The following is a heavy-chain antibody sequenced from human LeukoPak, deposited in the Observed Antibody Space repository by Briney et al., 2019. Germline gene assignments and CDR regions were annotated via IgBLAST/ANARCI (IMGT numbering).Heavy chain of an antibody. J-gene: IGHJ4*02. D-gene: IGHD6-19*01. CDR2: INDSGTT. V-gene: IGHV4-59*01. Sequence: SETLSLTCTVSGGSISSYYWSWIRQPPGKGLEWIGYINDSGTTNYSPSLKSRVTISVDTSKNQVSLNLSSVTAADTAVYYCARAGSGWSFDYWGQGALVTVSS. CDR3: ARAGSGWSFDY. CDR1: GGSISSYY.